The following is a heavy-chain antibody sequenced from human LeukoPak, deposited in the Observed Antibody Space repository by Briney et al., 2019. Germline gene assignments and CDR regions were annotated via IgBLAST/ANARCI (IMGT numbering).Heavy chain of an antibody. V-gene: IGHV1-18*01. D-gene: IGHD5-18*01. Sequence: ASVKASCKASGYTFTSYGISWVRQAPGQGLEWMGWISAYNGNTNYAQKLQGRVTMTTDTSTSTAYMELRSLRSDDTAVYYCAREARRGYSYGSFDYWGQGTLVTVSS. CDR3: AREARRGYSYGSFDY. CDR2: ISAYNGNT. CDR1: GYTFTSYG. J-gene: IGHJ4*02.